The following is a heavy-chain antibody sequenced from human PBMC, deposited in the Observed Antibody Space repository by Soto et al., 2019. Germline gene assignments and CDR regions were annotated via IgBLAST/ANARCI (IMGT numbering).Heavy chain of an antibody. V-gene: IGHV1-3*01. CDR2: INAGSGNT. CDR3: VTGLPWYAYWESFDY. CDR1: GYTFTSYA. Sequence: GASVKVSCKASGYTFTSYAMHWVRQAPGQRLEWMGWINAGSGNTKYSQKFQGRVTITRDTSASTAYMELSSLRSEDTAVYYCVTGLPWYAYWESFDYWGQGTLVTVSS. J-gene: IGHJ4*02. D-gene: IGHD6-13*01.